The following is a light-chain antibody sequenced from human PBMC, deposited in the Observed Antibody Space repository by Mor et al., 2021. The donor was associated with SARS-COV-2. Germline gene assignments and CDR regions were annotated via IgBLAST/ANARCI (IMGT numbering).Light chain of an antibody. Sequence: TVTCKSSHTLINSSNGDSYLAWYQVRAGQTPALLIYRASTRETGVPDRFIGSGSGTEFTLTISGLQAEDAAMYYCQQYYTTPLTFGRGTKVEI. CDR2: RAS. CDR1: HTLINSSNGDSY. CDR3: QQYYTTPLT. V-gene: IGKV4-1*01. J-gene: IGKJ4*01.